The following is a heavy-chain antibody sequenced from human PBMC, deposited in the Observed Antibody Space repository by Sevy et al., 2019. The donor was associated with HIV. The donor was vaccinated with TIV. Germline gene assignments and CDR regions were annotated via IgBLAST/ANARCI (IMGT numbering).Heavy chain of an antibody. Sequence: GGSLRLSCVVSEFIFRASVMHWVRQAPGKGLEWVALNSFDGTTNFNGDSMKGRFTVSRDNSKNTLYLQMNSLRDDDTALSYCAREGHSSGRAGIFNIWGPGTMVTVSS. V-gene: IGHV3-30*04. D-gene: IGHD3-22*01. CDR2: NSFDGTTN. CDR1: EFIFRASV. J-gene: IGHJ3*02. CDR3: AREGHSSGRAGIFNI.